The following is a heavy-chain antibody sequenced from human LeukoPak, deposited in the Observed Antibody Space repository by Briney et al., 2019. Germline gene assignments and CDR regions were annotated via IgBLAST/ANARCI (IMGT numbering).Heavy chain of an antibody. D-gene: IGHD3-10*01. Sequence: SETLSLTCAVSGGSLSSCNWWGLGRPPPGKGVGRSGKIYHSGSNNYNPPLKRRVTILVNTSKKQSSLKMGSVTAAGTAVDYSTFNLGSGSFGFDSGSQGTLVTVSS. J-gene: IGHJ3*02. V-gene: IGHV4-4*02. CDR1: GGSLSSCNW. CDR2: IYHSGSN. CDR3: TFNLGSGSFGFDS.